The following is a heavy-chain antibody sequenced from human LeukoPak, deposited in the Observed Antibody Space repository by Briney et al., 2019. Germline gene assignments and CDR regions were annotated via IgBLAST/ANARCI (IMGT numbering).Heavy chain of an antibody. CDR2: IYYSGST. CDR3: ARLGYSSSRYYFDY. CDR1: GGSISSYY. J-gene: IGHJ4*02. Sequence: SETLSLTCTVSGGSISSYYWSWIRQPPGKGLEWIGYIYYSGSTNYNPSLKSRVTISVDTSKNQFSLKLSSVPAADTAVYYCARLGYSSSRYYFDYWGQGTLVTVSS. D-gene: IGHD6-13*01. V-gene: IGHV4-59*01.